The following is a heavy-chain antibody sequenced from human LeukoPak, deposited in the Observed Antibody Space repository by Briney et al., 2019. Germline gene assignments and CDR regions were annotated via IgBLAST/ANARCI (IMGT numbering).Heavy chain of an antibody. V-gene: IGHV3-74*01. J-gene: IGHJ3*01. CDR3: AREPSRMSSGWSIP. Sequence: GGSLRLSCAASGFTFSSYWMHWVRQAPGKELVWVSRINSDGSSTSYADSVKGRFTISRDNAKNTLYLQMNSLRAEDTAVYYCAREPSRMSSGWSIPWGQGTMVTVSS. CDR2: INSDGSST. D-gene: IGHD6-19*01. CDR1: GFTFSSYW.